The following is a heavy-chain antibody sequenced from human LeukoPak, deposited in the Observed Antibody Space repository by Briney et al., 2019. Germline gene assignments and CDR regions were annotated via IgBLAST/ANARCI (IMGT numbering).Heavy chain of an antibody. J-gene: IGHJ4*02. CDR1: GFTFSTYA. CDR3: ANGVKQIVVVTPQHYLDY. D-gene: IGHD2-21*02. Sequence: GGSLRLSCAASGFTFSTYAMHWVRQAPGKGLEWVAVISYDGSSKYYADSVKGRFTISRDNSKNTLYLQMNSLIADDTAVYYCANGVKQIVVVTPQHYLDYWGQGTLDTISS. CDR2: ISYDGSSK. V-gene: IGHV3-30*04.